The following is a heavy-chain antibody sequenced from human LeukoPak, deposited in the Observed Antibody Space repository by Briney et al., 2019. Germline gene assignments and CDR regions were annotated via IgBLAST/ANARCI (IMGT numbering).Heavy chain of an antibody. CDR2: IYYSGST. Sequence: SETLSLTCTVSGASISSYYWSWIRQPPGKGLEWIGYIYYSGSTNYNPSLKSRVTISVDTSKNQFSLKLSSVTAADTAVYYCARTNPSFNWFDPWGQGTLVTVSS. J-gene: IGHJ5*02. V-gene: IGHV4-59*01. CDR3: ARTNPSFNWFDP. CDR1: GASISSYY.